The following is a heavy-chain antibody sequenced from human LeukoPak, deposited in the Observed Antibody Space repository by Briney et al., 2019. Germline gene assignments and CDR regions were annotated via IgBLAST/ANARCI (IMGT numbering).Heavy chain of an antibody. D-gene: IGHD1-1*01. J-gene: IGHJ4*02. CDR2: ISANDGKL. CDR1: GFVFTSYG. V-gene: IGHV1-18*01. Sequence: ASVKVSCKASGFVFTSYGFTWVRQAPGQGLEWMGWISANDGKLHYSERHQGRVTMTTDTVTSTAYMELRSLRSDDTAVYYCARELHVERDDYWGQGTLVTVSS. CDR3: ARELHVERDDY.